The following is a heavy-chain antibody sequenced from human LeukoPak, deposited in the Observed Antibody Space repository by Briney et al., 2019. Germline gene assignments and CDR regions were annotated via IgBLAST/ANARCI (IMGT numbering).Heavy chain of an antibody. CDR3: ARDPIAVAGTDVDY. CDR2: MIPIFGTA. J-gene: IGHJ4*02. Sequence: SVTVSFKSSVGTFISYAIYWVRQPPGQGLEWVGGMIPIFGTATYAQKSQGTVTITAQESTSTAYMELSSLRSEDTAVYYCARDPIAVAGTDVDYWGQGTLVTAAS. D-gene: IGHD6-19*01. V-gene: IGHV1-69*01. CDR1: VGTFISYA.